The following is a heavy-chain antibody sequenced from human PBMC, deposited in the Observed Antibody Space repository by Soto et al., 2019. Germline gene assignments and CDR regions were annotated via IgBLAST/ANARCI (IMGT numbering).Heavy chain of an antibody. CDR2: ISGSGGST. CDR1: GFTFSSYA. CDR3: AKDPLYYYGSGSYFDY. Sequence: GGSLRLSCAASGFTFSSYAMSWVRQAPGKGLEWVSAISGSGGSTYYADSVKGRFTISRDNSKNTLYLQMNSLRAEDTAVYYCAKDPLYYYGSGSYFDYWGQGTLVTVSS. D-gene: IGHD3-10*01. J-gene: IGHJ4*02. V-gene: IGHV3-23*01.